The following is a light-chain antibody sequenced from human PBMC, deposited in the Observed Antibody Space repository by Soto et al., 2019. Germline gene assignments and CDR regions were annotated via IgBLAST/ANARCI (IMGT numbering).Light chain of an antibody. V-gene: IGKV3-15*01. J-gene: IGKJ1*01. CDR3: QQYNNWPQT. CDR2: GAS. Sequence: EVVLTQSPSTLSLSPGDRATLSCRASQSVDNDLAWYQQKPGQAPRLLIYGASTRATGIPARFSGSGSGTEFTLTISSLQSEDFAVYYCQQYNNWPQTFGQGTKVDIK. CDR1: QSVDND.